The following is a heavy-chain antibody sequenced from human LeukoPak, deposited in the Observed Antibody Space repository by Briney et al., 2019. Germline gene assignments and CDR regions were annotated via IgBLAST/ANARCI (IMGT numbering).Heavy chain of an antibody. CDR1: GFTFSDYY. V-gene: IGHV3-11*01. Sequence: GGSLRLSCAASGFTFSDYYMSWIRQAPGKGLEWVSYISSSGSTIYYADSVKGRFTISRDNAKNSLYLQMNSLRAGDTAVYYCARVEATTVTYDYYYYYMDVWGKGTTVTISS. J-gene: IGHJ6*03. CDR2: ISSSGSTI. D-gene: IGHD4-17*01. CDR3: ARVEATTVTYDYYYYYMDV.